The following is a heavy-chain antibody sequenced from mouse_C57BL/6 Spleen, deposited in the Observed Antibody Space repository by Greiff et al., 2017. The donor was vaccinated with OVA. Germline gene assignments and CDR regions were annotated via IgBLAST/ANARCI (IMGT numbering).Heavy chain of an antibody. V-gene: IGHV5-9-1*02. J-gene: IGHJ4*01. Sequence: DVKLVESGEGLVKPGGSLKLSCAASGFTFSSYAMSWVRQTPEKRLEWVAYISSGGDYIYYADTVKGRFTISRDNARNTLYLQMSSLKSEDTAMYYCIRVYDGYYYYYAMDYWGQGTSVTVSS. D-gene: IGHD2-3*01. CDR1: GFTFSSYA. CDR2: ISSGGDYI. CDR3: IRVYDGYYYYYAMDY.